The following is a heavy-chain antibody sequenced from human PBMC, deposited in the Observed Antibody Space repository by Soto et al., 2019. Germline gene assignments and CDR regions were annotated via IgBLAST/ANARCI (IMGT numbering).Heavy chain of an antibody. V-gene: IGHV4-30-2*01. D-gene: IGHD6-19*01. CDR3: ATTIYSGGWSRDN. Sequence: SETLSLTCDVSGDTISTGGYTWAWIRQPPGKALEWIGHTYHSGNPYYNPSLKSRVIISVDWPKNQFSLKLRSVTAADTAVYYCATTIYSGGWSRDNWGQGTLVTVSS. CDR1: GDTISTGGYT. J-gene: IGHJ4*02. CDR2: TYHSGNP.